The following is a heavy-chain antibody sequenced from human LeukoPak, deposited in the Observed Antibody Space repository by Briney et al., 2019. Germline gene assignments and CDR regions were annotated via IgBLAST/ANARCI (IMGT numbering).Heavy chain of an antibody. Sequence: PGGSLRLSCAASGFTFSSHGMHWGRQAPGKGLEWVALIWYDGSKKYYADSVKGRFTISRDNSKNTLGLQMNSLRAEDTAVYYCARLTGSYFDYWGQGTMVTVSS. CDR2: IWYDGSKK. D-gene: IGHD3-10*01. CDR3: ARLTGSYFDY. CDR1: GFTFSSHG. V-gene: IGHV3-33*01. J-gene: IGHJ4*02.